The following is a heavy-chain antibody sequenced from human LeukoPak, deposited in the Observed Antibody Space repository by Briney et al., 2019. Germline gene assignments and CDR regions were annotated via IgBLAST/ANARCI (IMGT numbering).Heavy chain of an antibody. V-gene: IGHV1-69*13. D-gene: IGHD4-23*01. Sequence: ASVKVSCKASGGTFSSYATSWVRQAPGQGLEWMGGIIPIFGTANYAQKFQGRVTITADESTSTAYMELSSLRSEDTAVYYCARGDDYGGDYYYYYYMDVWGKGTTVTVPS. CDR1: GGTFSSYA. J-gene: IGHJ6*03. CDR2: IIPIFGTA. CDR3: ARGDDYGGDYYYYYYMDV.